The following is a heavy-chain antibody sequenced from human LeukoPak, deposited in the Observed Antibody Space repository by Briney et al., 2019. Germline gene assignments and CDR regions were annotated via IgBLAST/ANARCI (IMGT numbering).Heavy chain of an antibody. J-gene: IGHJ4*02. V-gene: IGHV1-69*01. CDR1: GGTFSSYA. CDR3: ARLEGADALYYFDY. Sequence: GSSVKVSCKASGGTFSSYAISWVRQAPGQGLEWMEGIIPIFGTANYAQKFQGRVTITADESTSTAYMELSSLGSEDTAVCYCARLEGADALYYFDYWGQGTLVTVSS. D-gene: IGHD1-26*01. CDR2: IIPIFGTA.